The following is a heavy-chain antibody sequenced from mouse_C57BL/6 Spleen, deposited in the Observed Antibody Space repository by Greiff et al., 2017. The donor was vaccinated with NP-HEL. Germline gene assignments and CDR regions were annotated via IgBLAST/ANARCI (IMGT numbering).Heavy chain of an antibody. CDR2: IWSDGST. CDR3: ARHACSSYGGFAY. Sequence: VQLQESGPGLVAPSQSLSITCTVSGFSLTSYGVHWVRQPPGKGLAWLVVIWSDGSTTYNSALKSRLSISKDISKSQVFLKMNSLQTDDTAMYYCARHACSSYGGFAYWGQGTLVTVSA. J-gene: IGHJ3*01. D-gene: IGHD1-1*01. CDR1: GFSLTSYG. V-gene: IGHV2-6-1*01.